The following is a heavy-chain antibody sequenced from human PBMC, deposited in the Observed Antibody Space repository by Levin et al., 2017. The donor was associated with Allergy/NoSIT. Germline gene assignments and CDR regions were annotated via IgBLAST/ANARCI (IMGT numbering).Heavy chain of an antibody. CDR2: ISYDGSNK. Sequence: GGSLRLSCAASGFTFSSYAMHWVRQAPGKGLEWVAVISYDGSNKYYADSVKGRFTISRDNSKNTLYLQMNSLRAEDTAVYYCARDLGGVPSQYYFDYWGQGTLVTVSS. CDR3: ARDLGGVPSQYYFDY. CDR1: GFTFSSYA. D-gene: IGHD3-16*01. J-gene: IGHJ4*02. V-gene: IGHV3-30-3*01.